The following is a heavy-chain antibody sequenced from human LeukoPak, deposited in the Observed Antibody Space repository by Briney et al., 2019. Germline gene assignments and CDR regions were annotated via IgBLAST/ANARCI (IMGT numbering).Heavy chain of an antibody. CDR2: ISGTGGST. D-gene: IGHD3-22*01. Sequence: GGSLRLSCAASGFTFSSYAMSWVRQAPGKGLEWVSSISGTGGSTHYADSVKGRFTISRDNSKNTLYLQMNSLRAGDTAVYYCAKSSYYDSSGFYREYYFDYWGQGTLVPVSS. CDR1: GFTFSSYA. CDR3: AKSSYYDSSGFYREYYFDY. J-gene: IGHJ4*02. V-gene: IGHV3-23*01.